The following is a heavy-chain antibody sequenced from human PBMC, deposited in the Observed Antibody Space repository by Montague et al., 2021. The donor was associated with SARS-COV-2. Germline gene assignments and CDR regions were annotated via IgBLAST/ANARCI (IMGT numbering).Heavy chain of an antibody. CDR1: GGSITDRTYY. V-gene: IGHV4-39*01. J-gene: IGHJ4*02. CDR3: ARHWGIAAAGN. CDR2: INYSGTT. Sequence: SETLSLTCSVSGGSITDRTYYWGCIRQSPGKGLEWIGAINYSGTTYYNPPLKSRVTISLDTAQNRFSLKMTSVTAADTAVYYCARHWGIAAAGNWGQGTLVTVSS. D-gene: IGHD6-13*01.